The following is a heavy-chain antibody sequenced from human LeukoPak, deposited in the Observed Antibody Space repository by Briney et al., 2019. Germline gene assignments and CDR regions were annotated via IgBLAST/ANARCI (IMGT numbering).Heavy chain of an antibody. CDR3: ARASKLSFSAFDY. V-gene: IGHV1-46*01. Sequence: ASVKVSCKASGGTFSSYAISWVRQAPGQGLEWMGIINPSGGSTSYAQKFQGRVTMTRDTSTSTVYMELSSLRSEDTAVYYCARASKLSFSAFDYWGQGTLVTVSS. CDR2: INPSGGST. D-gene: IGHD2-15*01. CDR1: GGTFSSYA. J-gene: IGHJ4*02.